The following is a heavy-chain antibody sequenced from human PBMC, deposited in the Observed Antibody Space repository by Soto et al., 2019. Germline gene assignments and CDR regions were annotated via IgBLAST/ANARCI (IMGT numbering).Heavy chain of an antibody. CDR1: GGTFTYYG. J-gene: IGHJ5*02. CDR2: IIPIIGPA. Sequence: QVQLVQSGAEVKRPGSSVKLSCKASGGTFTYYGISWVRQAPGQGLEWMGGIIPIIGPATYAQKFQGRLTFTADQSTSTAYMELSSLGSEDTALYSCARDLGTTIAGPPRRETYGWLDPWGQGTVVTVSS. V-gene: IGHV1-69*01. CDR3: ARDLGTTIAGPPRRETYGWLDP. D-gene: IGHD3-22*01.